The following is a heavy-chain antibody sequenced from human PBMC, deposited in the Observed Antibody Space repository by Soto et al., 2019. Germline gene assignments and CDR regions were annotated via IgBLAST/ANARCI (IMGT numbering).Heavy chain of an antibody. CDR1: GGTFNSYA. D-gene: IGHD3-22*01. CDR2: ITPIFGTT. J-gene: IGHJ4*02. V-gene: IGHV1-69*05. CDR3: AKSVYHSSGYFGY. Sequence: QVQLVQSGAEAKKPGSSVKVSCEASGGTFNSYAISWVRQAPGQGLEWMGGITPIFGTTNYAQKFQGRVTFTPADATSTAYKELSSLRSEVTAVYYCAKSVYHSSGYFGYWGQGTLVTVSS.